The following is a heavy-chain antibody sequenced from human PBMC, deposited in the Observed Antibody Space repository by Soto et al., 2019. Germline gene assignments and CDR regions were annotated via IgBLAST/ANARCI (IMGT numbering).Heavy chain of an antibody. Sequence: ASGPTLVNPTQTLTLTCTFSGFSLSTSGVGVGWIRQPPGKALEWLALIYWDDDKRYSPSLKSRLTITKDTSKNQVVLTMTNMDPVDTATYYCARISTKVRFLEWYGNYFDYWGQGTLVTVSS. CDR2: IYWDDDK. CDR1: GFSLSTSGVG. D-gene: IGHD3-3*01. J-gene: IGHJ4*02. CDR3: ARISTKVRFLEWYGNYFDY. V-gene: IGHV2-5*02.